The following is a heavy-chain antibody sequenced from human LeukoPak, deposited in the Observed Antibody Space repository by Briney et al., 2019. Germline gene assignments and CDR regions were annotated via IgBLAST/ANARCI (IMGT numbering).Heavy chain of an antibody. Sequence: PGGSLRLSCAASGFTFSSYAMSWVRQAPGKGPEWVSTISGSGGNTYYADSVKGRFTISRDNSKNTLWLHMNSLRAEDTALYYCAKGSLGSWYFFDYWGQGTLVTVSS. CDR3: AKGSLGSWYFFDY. CDR1: GFTFSSYA. CDR2: ISGSGGNT. V-gene: IGHV3-23*01. D-gene: IGHD6-13*01. J-gene: IGHJ4*02.